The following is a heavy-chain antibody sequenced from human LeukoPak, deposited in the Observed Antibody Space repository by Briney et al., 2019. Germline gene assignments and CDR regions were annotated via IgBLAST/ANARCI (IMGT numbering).Heavy chain of an antibody. CDR3: AKVPAAIIGGFDY. CDR2: IQYDGSNK. J-gene: IGHJ4*02. D-gene: IGHD2-2*01. Sequence: GGSLRLSCAASGFTFSSYGMHWVRQAPGKGLEWVAFIQYDGSNKYYADSVKGRFIISRDNYKNTLYLQMNSLRAEDTAVYYCAKVPAAIIGGFDYWGQGTLVTVSS. CDR1: GFTFSSYG. V-gene: IGHV3-30*02.